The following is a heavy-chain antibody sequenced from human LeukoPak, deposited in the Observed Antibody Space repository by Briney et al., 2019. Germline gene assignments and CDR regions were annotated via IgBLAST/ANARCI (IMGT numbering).Heavy chain of an antibody. Sequence: SGTLPLTCAVSGGSISSSNWWSWVRQPPGKGLEWIGEINHSGSTNYNPSLKSRVTISVDTSKNQFSLKLSSVTAADTAVYYCARGRIVEIWGQGTLVTVSS. J-gene: IGHJ4*02. CDR2: INHSGST. V-gene: IGHV4-4*02. D-gene: IGHD3-22*01. CDR1: GGSISSSNW. CDR3: ARGRIVEI.